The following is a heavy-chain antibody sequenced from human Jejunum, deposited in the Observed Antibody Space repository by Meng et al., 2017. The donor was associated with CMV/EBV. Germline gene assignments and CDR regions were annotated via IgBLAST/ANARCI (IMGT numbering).Heavy chain of an antibody. CDR3: ATDYRLGAGPN. D-gene: IGHD3-16*01. CDR1: EFTFNTVT. CDR2: IPSGNGYI. V-gene: IGHV3-21*01. Sequence: AAFEFTFNTVTLNWVLQAPGKGLELASSIPSGNGYIFYADSVKGRFTISRDNAKKSLYLQTNSLRAADTAVYYCATDYRLGAGPNWGQGTLVTVSS. J-gene: IGHJ4*02.